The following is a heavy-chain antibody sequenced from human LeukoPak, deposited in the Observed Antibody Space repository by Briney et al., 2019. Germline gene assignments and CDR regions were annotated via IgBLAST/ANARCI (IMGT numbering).Heavy chain of an antibody. D-gene: IGHD5-12*01. CDR1: GGSFSDYD. CDR2: INHSGST. J-gene: IGHJ5*01. CDR3: ARAQQGYSGYDYYWFDS. V-gene: IGHV4-34*01. Sequence: SETLSLTCAVYGGSFSDYDWNWIRQPPGKGLEWIGEINHSGSTNYNPSLKSRVTISVDTSKNQFSLKLSSVTAADTAVYYCARAQQGYSGYDYYWFDSWGQGTLVTVSS.